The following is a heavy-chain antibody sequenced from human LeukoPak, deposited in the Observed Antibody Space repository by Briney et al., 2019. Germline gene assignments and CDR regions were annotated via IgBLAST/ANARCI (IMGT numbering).Heavy chain of an antibody. V-gene: IGHV4-34*01. Sequence: SETLSLTCAVYGGPFSGYYWTWIRQPPGKGLESIGEINHSGSTNYNPSLNSRVTISVATSKNQFSLNLSSVTAADTAVYYCARDGSGSYYNWRLDYWGQGTLVTVSS. CDR2: INHSGST. CDR3: ARDGSGSYYNWRLDY. J-gene: IGHJ4*02. D-gene: IGHD3-10*01. CDR1: GGPFSGYY.